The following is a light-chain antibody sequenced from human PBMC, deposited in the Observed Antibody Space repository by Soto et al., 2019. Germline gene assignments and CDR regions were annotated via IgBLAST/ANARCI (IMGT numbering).Light chain of an antibody. Sequence: QLVLTQPPSASGTPGQRVTISCSGSSSNIASNTVNWYQQLPGTAPKLLIYNNNHRPSGVLDRFSGSKSGTSASLAISGLQSEDEADYYCAAWDDSRNGPLFGGGTKLTVL. CDR1: SSNIASNT. V-gene: IGLV1-44*01. CDR2: NNN. CDR3: AAWDDSRNGPL. J-gene: IGLJ2*01.